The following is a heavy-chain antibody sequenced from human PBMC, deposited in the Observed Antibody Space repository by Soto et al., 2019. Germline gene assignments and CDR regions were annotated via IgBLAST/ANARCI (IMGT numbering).Heavy chain of an antibody. CDR2: IRSKAYGGRT. CDR1: GFTFGDYA. J-gene: IGHJ4*02. CDR3: TRGAARGYYDSSGYYPDC. V-gene: IGHV3-49*04. Sequence: PGESLKISCTASGFTFGDYAMSWVRHAREKGVEWVGFIRSKAYGGRTEYAASVKGRFTISRDDSKSIAYLQMNSLKTEETEVYYCTRGAARGYYDSSGYYPDCWGQGTLVTVSS. D-gene: IGHD3-22*01.